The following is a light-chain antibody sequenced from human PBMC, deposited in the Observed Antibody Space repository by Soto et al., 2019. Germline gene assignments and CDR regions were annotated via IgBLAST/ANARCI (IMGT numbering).Light chain of an antibody. CDR3: QQYNNWPPWT. J-gene: IGKJ1*01. Sequence: EIVMTQSPATLSVSPGERATLSCRASQSVTNYIAWYQQRPGQAPRLLIYDASNRATGVPARFSGSGSGKEFTLTISSLQSEDFAVYYCQQYNNWPPWTFGQGTKVDIK. CDR1: QSVTNY. V-gene: IGKV3D-15*01. CDR2: DAS.